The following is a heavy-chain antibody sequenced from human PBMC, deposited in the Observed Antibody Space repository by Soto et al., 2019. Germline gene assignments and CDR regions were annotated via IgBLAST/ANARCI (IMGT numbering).Heavy chain of an antibody. J-gene: IGHJ4*02. CDR2: ISAYNGNT. CDR3: ARGKIMITFGGVIVPGDY. Sequence: QVQLVQSGAEVKKPGASVKVSCKASGYTFTSYGISWVRQAPGQVLEWMGWISAYNGNTNYAQKLQGRVTMTTDTSTSTAYMELRSLRSDDTAVYYCARGKIMITFGGVIVPGDYWGQGTLVTVSS. D-gene: IGHD3-16*02. V-gene: IGHV1-18*01. CDR1: GYTFTSYG.